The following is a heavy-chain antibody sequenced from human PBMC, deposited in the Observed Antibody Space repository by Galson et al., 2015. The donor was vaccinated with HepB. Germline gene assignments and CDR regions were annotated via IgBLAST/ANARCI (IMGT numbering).Heavy chain of an antibody. J-gene: IGHJ6*02. CDR3: AGSVYQLPPPARFAMDV. Sequence: SLRLSCAASRFTFSNYGMHWVRQAPGKGLEWVAGIWYDGSKKYYVDSVKGRFTISRDNSKNTLYLQMNSLRAEDTALYFCAGSVYQLPPPARFAMDVWGQGTTVTVSS. D-gene: IGHD2-2*01. CDR2: IWYDGSKK. V-gene: IGHV3-33*01. CDR1: RFTFSNYG.